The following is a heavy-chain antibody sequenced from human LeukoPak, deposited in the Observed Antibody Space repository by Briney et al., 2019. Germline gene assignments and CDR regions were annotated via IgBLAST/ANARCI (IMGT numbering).Heavy chain of an antibody. CDR3: LKDRLGTGDY. J-gene: IGHJ4*02. Sequence: PGGSLRLSCSASGFTFSSYAMHWVRQAPGKGLEYVSSITSNGDTTYYTDSVKGRFTISRDNSKNTLYLQMSSLRAEDTAVYYCLKDRLGTGDYWGQGTLVSVS. D-gene: IGHD7-27*01. CDR2: ITSNGDTT. CDR1: GFTFSSYA. V-gene: IGHV3-64D*06.